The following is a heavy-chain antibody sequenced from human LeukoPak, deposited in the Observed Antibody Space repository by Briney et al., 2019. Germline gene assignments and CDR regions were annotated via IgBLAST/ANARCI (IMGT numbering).Heavy chain of an antibody. D-gene: IGHD4-17*01. CDR1: GFAFGGSG. CDR3: AKDSPSTVTTRGPFDY. Sequence: GGSLRLSCVASGFAFGGSGMHWVRQAPGKGLEWVAVISYDGSNKFYGDSVKGRFTISRDNSKNTLYLQLNSLRIEDTAVYYCAKDSPSTVTTRGPFDYWGQGTLVTVSS. CDR2: ISYDGSNK. J-gene: IGHJ4*02. V-gene: IGHV3-30*18.